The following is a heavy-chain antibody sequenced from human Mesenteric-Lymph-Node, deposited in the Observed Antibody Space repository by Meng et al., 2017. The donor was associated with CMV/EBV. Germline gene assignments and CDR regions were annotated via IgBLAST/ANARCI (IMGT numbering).Heavy chain of an antibody. D-gene: IGHD6-13*01. CDR2: ICYSGST. CDR1: GGSISSSSYY. Sequence: GSLRLSCTVSGGSISSSSYYWGWIRQPPGKGLEWIGSICYSGSTYYNPSLKSRVTISVDTSKNQFSLKLSSVTAADTAVYYCAKTAAADDAFDIWGQGTMVTVSS. J-gene: IGHJ3*02. CDR3: AKTAAADDAFDI. V-gene: IGHV4-39*07.